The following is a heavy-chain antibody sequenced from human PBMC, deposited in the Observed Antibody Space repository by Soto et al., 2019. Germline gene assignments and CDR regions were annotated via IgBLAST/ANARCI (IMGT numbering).Heavy chain of an antibody. D-gene: IGHD1-26*01. J-gene: IGHJ5*02. CDR1: GYSISSGYY. V-gene: IGHV4-38-2*02. Sequence: SETLSLTCTVSGYSISSGYYWGWIRQPPGKGLEWIGSIYHSGSTYYNPSLKSRVTISVDTSKNQFSLKLSSVTAADTAVYYCARVRGSYYNWFDPWGQGTLVTVSS. CDR2: IYHSGST. CDR3: ARVRGSYYNWFDP.